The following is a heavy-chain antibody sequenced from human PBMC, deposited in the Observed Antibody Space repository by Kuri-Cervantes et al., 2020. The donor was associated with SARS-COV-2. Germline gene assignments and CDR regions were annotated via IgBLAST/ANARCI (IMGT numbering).Heavy chain of an antibody. J-gene: IGHJ4*02. CDR2: ISSSGSTI. Sequence: GESLKISCAASGFTFSSYEMNWVRQAPGKGLEWVSYISSSGSTIYYADSVKGRFTISRDNAKNSLYLQMNSLRDEDTAVYYCARVDPPLIDSSGLTGIDYWGQGTLVTVSS. V-gene: IGHV3-48*03. CDR3: ARVDPPLIDSSGLTGIDY. D-gene: IGHD6-19*01. CDR1: GFTFSSYE.